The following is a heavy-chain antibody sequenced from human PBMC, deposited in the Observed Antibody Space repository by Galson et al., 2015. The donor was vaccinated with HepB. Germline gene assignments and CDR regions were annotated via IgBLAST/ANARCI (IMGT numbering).Heavy chain of an antibody. J-gene: IGHJ4*02. D-gene: IGHD6-13*01. Sequence: SLRLSCAASGFTFSSYAMHWVRQAPGKGLDYVSAINRNGGRTYYADSVKGRFTVSRDNSKNTVYLQMSSLRAEDTAVYYCVKDRGSSSWWGGYFDYWGQGTLVTVSS. CDR1: GFTFSSYA. CDR3: VKDRGSSSWWGGYFDY. V-gene: IGHV3-64D*06. CDR2: INRNGGRT.